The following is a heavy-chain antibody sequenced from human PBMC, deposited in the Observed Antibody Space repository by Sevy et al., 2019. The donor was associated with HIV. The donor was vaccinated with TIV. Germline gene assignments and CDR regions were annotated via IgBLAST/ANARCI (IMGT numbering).Heavy chain of an antibody. CDR3: ARDSTTRPKVLDY. J-gene: IGHJ4*02. V-gene: IGHV4-59*01. Sequence: SETLSLTCSVSGVSISSYFWTWVRQSPGKGLEWIGTIFFTGNTDYSPSLKSRVTLSLDTCQSQFSLTLKSVTAADTASYCCARDSTTRPKVLDYWGQGTLVTLSS. D-gene: IGHD1-1*01. CDR1: GVSISSYF. CDR2: IFFTGNT.